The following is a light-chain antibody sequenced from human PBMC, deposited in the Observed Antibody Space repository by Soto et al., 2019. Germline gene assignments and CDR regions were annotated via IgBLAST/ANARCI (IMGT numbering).Light chain of an antibody. CDR3: QHIFSPPRT. CDR2: WAS. CDR1: QSLFYSSNNKNF. V-gene: IGKV4-1*01. J-gene: IGKJ2*01. Sequence: DIVMTQSPDSLAVSLGERTTINCKSSQSLFYSSNNKNFLAWYQQKAGQPPKLLIYWASTRESGVPDRFSGRGSGADSNPTITTLKDEDGGFYYYQHIFSPPRTFGQGTRLEI.